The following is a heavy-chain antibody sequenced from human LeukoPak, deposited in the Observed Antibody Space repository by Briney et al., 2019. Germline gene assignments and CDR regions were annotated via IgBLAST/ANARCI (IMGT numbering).Heavy chain of an antibody. CDR2: INSDGSST. CDR3: ARDRITMVRGVIPYYYMDV. Sequence: GGSLRLSCAASGFTFSSYWMHWVRHAPGKGLVWVSRINSDGSSTSYADSVKGRFTISRDNAQNTLYLQMNSLRAEDTAVYYCARDRITMVRGVIPYYYMDVWGKGTTVTVSS. D-gene: IGHD3-10*01. CDR1: GFTFSSYW. J-gene: IGHJ6*03. V-gene: IGHV3-74*01.